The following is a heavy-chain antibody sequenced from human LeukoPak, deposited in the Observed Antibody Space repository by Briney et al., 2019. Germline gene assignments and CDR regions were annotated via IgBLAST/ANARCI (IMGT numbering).Heavy chain of an antibody. J-gene: IGHJ5*02. V-gene: IGHV4-38-2*01. CDR1: GHSISSTHY. CDR3: ARHFVPSSYVPGLELSWFDH. CDR2: IYHSGST. Sequence: SSDTVSLMCGLCGHSISSTHYWGWIGQPPGKGLEWIGRIYHSGSTHYNPSLKTRVTKSLDTSKNQVSLNLRSVTAADTAVYYCARHFVPSSYVPGLELSWFDHWGQGTLVSVSS. D-gene: IGHD3-10*02.